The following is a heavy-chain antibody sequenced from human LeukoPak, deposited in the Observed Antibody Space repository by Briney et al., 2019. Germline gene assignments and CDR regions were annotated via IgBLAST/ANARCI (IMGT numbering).Heavy chain of an antibody. D-gene: IGHD3-16*01. V-gene: IGHV4-34*01. CDR1: GGSFSGYF. CDR2: INHSGIT. CDR3: ARVRAIGVGRRYYFDY. J-gene: IGHJ4*02. Sequence: PSETLSLTCAVYGGSFSGYFWSWIRQPPGKGLEWGGEINHSGITNYNPSLQSRVTISVDTSNNQFSLKLSSVTAADTAVYYCARVRAIGVGRRYYFDYWGQGTLVTVSS.